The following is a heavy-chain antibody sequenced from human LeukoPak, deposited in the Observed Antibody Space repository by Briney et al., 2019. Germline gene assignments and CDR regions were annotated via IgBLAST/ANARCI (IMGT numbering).Heavy chain of an antibody. CDR1: GGALNSGSYH. D-gene: IGHD1-26*01. CDR3: ARGGSYSDFDS. J-gene: IGHJ4*02. V-gene: IGHV4-61*02. CDR2: IHTSGST. Sequence: PSETLSLTCTVSGGALNSGSYHGIWIRQPAGKGLEWIGRIHTSGSTNYNPSLNSRVTISLDTSKNQFSLNLSSVTAADTAVYYCARGGSYSDFDSWGQGTLVTVSS.